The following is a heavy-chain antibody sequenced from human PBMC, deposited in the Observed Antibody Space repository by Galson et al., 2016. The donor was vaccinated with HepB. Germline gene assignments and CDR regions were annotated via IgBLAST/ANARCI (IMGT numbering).Heavy chain of an antibody. V-gene: IGHV1-2*02. CDR2: INPNSGGA. Sequence: VKVSCKASGHTFSDYYIHWVRQAPGQGLEWMGWINPNSGGAYYAQKFQGRVTMTRDTSISTAYIELSRLTSVETAVYFCAGVPTTNYYYGMDVWGQGTTVTVSS. CDR1: GHTFSDYY. J-gene: IGHJ6*02. CDR3: AGVPTTNYYYGMDV. D-gene: IGHD4-11*01.